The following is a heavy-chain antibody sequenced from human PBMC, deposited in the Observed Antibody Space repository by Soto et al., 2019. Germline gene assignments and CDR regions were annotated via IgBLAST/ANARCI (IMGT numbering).Heavy chain of an antibody. D-gene: IGHD2-15*01. CDR1: GFTFSSYA. CDR2: ISGSGGTT. V-gene: IGHV3-23*01. J-gene: IGHJ3*01. CDR3: AKGGDEVVATHKDAFDV. Sequence: EVHLLESGGGLVQSGGSLRLSCAASGFTFSSYAMSWVRQAPGKGLEWVSAISGSGGTTYYTDSVKGRFTISRDNSKNTFYLQMNTLRAEDTAVYYCAKGGDEVVATHKDAFDVWGQGTVVTVSS.